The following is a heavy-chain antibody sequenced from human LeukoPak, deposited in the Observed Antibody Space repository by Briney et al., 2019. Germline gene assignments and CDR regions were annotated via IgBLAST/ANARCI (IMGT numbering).Heavy chain of an antibody. CDR1: GFTFSTYS. CDR3: ARAGVGDYFDY. D-gene: IGHD3-10*01. J-gene: IGHJ4*02. Sequence: GGSLRLSCAASGFTFSTYSMNWVRQAPGKGLEWVSSISSSSNYIYYADSVKGRFSISRDDAKNLLFLQMNGLRVEDTAVYYCARAGVGDYFDYWGQGTLVTVSS. CDR2: ISSSSNYI. V-gene: IGHV3-21*06.